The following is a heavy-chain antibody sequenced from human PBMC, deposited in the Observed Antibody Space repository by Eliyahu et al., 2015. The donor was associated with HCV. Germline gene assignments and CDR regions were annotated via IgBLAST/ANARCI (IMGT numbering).Heavy chain of an antibody. D-gene: IGHD5-18*01. Sequence: QVQLVESGGGLVKPGGSLRLSCAASGFTFXXYYMSWIRQAPGKGLGWVSYISSSGSTIYYADSVKGRFTISRDNAKNSLYLQMNSLRAEDTAVYYCARDWWGYSYGSSRGDYWGQGTLVTVSS. CDR3: ARDWWGYSYGSSRGDY. J-gene: IGHJ4*02. V-gene: IGHV3-11*01. CDR2: ISSSGSTI. CDR1: GFTFXXYY.